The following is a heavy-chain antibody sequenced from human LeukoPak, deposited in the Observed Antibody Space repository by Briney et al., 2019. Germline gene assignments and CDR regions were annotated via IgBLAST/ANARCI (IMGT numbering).Heavy chain of an antibody. Sequence: SSETLSLTCTVSGGSISSSSYYWGWIRQPPGKGLEWIGSIYYSGSTYYNPSLKSRVTISVDTSKNQFSLKLSSVTAADTAVYYCARPPYMDVWGKGTTVTTSS. CDR1: GGSISSSSYY. CDR2: IYYSGST. J-gene: IGHJ6*03. V-gene: IGHV4-39*01. CDR3: ARPPYMDV.